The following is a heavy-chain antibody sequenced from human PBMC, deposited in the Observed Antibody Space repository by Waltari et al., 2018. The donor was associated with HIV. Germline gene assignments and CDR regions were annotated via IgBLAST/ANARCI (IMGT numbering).Heavy chain of an antibody. D-gene: IGHD4-17*01. V-gene: IGHV4-4*02. Sequence: QVQLQESGPGLVRPSGTLSLTCAVSGASISSSKWWSWVRQPPGKGQEWIGEVYHSGSATKNPSFKRRVTLSIDKSKRQFSLNLTSVTAADTAMYYCARVRDAGDYGHFDSWGRGTLVIVSS. CDR2: VYHSGSA. CDR3: ARVRDAGDYGHFDS. J-gene: IGHJ4*02. CDR1: GASISSSKW.